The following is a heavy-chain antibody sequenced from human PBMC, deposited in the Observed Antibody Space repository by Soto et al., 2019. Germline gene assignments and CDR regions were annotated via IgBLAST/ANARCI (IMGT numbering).Heavy chain of an antibody. CDR2: IAYDGSNK. V-gene: IGHV3-30*18. CDR3: AKNHQRAPSRDGYNLIDY. Sequence: GGSLRLSCAVSGFIFSDYGMHWVRQAPGKGLEWVAVIAYDGSNKYYADSVKGRFTISRDNSETTLYLQMDSLRAEDTAVYYCAKNHQRAPSRDGYNLIDYWGQGTLVTVSS. J-gene: IGHJ4*02. D-gene: IGHD5-12*01. CDR1: GFIFSDYG.